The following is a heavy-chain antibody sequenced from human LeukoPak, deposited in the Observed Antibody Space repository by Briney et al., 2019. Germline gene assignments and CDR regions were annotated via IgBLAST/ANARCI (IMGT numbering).Heavy chain of an antibody. Sequence: GGSLRLSCAASGFTFSNYLMHWVRQAPGKGLEWVALMSYDGSNSNYADSVKGRFTISRDNSKNTQYLQMNSLRAEDTAVYYCAWQQLECFDYWGQGTLVTVSS. V-gene: IGHV3-30-3*01. CDR3: AWQQLECFDY. J-gene: IGHJ4*02. CDR1: GFTFSNYL. CDR2: MSYDGSNS. D-gene: IGHD6-13*01.